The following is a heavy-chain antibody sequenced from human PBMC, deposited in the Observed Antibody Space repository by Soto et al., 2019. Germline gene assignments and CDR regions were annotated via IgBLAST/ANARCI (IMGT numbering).Heavy chain of an antibody. CDR3: ARRVSTYFDY. D-gene: IGHD2-2*01. J-gene: IGHJ4*02. Sequence: QVQLQESGPGLVKPSETLFLTCTVSGGSISSYYWSWIRQPPGKGLEWIGYIYYSGSTNYNPSLKSRVTISVDTSKNQFSLKLSSVTAADTAVYYCARRVSTYFDYWGQGTLVTVSS. CDR2: IYYSGST. CDR1: GGSISSYY. V-gene: IGHV4-59*08.